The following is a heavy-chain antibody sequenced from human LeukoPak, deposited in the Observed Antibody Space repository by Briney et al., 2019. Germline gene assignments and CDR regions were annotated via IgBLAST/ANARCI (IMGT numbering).Heavy chain of an antibody. J-gene: IGHJ4*02. Sequence: PGGSLRLSCAASGFTFSSYWMHWVRQAPGKGLEWVGLISYDGRNKYYADSVKGRFTFSRDNSKNTLYLQMNSLRAEDTAVYYCARDFLHGGVWGQGTLVTVSS. CDR3: ARDFLHGGV. V-gene: IGHV3-30*03. CDR2: ISYDGRNK. CDR1: GFTFSSYW. D-gene: IGHD3-10*01.